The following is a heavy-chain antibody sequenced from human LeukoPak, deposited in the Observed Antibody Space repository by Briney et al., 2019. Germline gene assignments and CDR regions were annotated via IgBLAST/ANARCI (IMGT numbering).Heavy chain of an antibody. D-gene: IGHD5-12*01. CDR2: TSGSGVNS. V-gene: IGHV3-23*01. CDR3: AKEYSGYDFDY. J-gene: IGHJ4*02. CDR1: GFTLRSYD. Sequence: PGGSLRLSCAASGFTLRSYDMSWVRQAPGKGLEWVAATSGSGVNSYCADSVRGRFTISRDNSQNTLYLQMDSLRAEDTALYYCAKEYSGYDFDYWGQGTLVTVSS.